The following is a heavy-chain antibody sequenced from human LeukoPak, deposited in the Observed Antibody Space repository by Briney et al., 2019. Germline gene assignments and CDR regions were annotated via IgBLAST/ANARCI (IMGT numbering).Heavy chain of an antibody. CDR1: GGTFSSYA. CDR3: ARVGEYAILSMDV. Sequence: SVKVSCKASGGTFSSYAISWVRQAPGQGLEWMGRIIPIFGTANYAQKFQGRVTITTDESTSTAYMELSSLRSEDTAVYYCARVGEYAILSMDVWGKGTTVTVSS. J-gene: IGHJ6*04. V-gene: IGHV1-69*05. CDR2: IIPIFGTA. D-gene: IGHD3-9*01.